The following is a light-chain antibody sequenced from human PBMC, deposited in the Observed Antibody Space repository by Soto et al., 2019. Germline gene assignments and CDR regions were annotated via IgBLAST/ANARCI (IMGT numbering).Light chain of an antibody. CDR2: RAS. V-gene: IGKV1-5*03. CDR3: QQFNSYPRT. J-gene: IGKJ1*01. Sequence: DIPMTQSPSTLSASVGDRVTITCRASQSISLWLAWYQQKPGKAPKLLIYRASSLESGVPSRFSGSGSGTEFTLTISSLQPDDFATYYCQQFNSYPRTFGHGTKVEIK. CDR1: QSISLW.